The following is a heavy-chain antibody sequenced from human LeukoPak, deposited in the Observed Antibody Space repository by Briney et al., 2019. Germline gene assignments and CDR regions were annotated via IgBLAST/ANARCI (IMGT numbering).Heavy chain of an antibody. CDR2: IYYSGST. V-gene: IGHV4-31*03. CDR3: ARESTYYYDSSGYSA. Sequence: SETLSLTCTVSGGSISSGGYYWSWIRQHPGKGLGWIGYIYYSGSTYYNPSLKSRVTISVDTSKNQFSLKLSSVTAADTAVYYCARESTYYYDSSGYSAWGQGTLVTVSS. CDR1: GGSISSGGYY. D-gene: IGHD3-22*01. J-gene: IGHJ1*01.